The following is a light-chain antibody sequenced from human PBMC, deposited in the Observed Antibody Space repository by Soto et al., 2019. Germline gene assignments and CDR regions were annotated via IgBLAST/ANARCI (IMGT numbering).Light chain of an antibody. Sequence: QSVVTQPPSASRTPGQRITISCSGSNSNIGSNYVYWYQQLPGTAPKLLIYRNSQRPSGVPDRFSGSKSGTSASLAISGLRSEDEADYHCASWDDSLRGPVFGGGTKLTVL. CDR3: ASWDDSLRGPV. CDR2: RNS. CDR1: NSNIGSNY. V-gene: IGLV1-47*01. J-gene: IGLJ3*02.